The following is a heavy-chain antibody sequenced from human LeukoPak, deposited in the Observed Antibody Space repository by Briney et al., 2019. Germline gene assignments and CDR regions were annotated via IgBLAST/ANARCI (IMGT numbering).Heavy chain of an antibody. CDR2: IIPIFGTA. J-gene: IGHJ4*02. D-gene: IGHD3-22*01. CDR3: AREGYYDSSGYYPFDY. V-gene: IGHV1-69*13. Sequence: SVKVSCKASGGTISSYAISWVRQAPGQGLEWMGGIIPIFGTANYAQKFQGRVTITADESTSTAYMELSSLRSEDTAVYYCAREGYYDSSGYYPFDYWGQGTLVTVSS. CDR1: GGTISSYA.